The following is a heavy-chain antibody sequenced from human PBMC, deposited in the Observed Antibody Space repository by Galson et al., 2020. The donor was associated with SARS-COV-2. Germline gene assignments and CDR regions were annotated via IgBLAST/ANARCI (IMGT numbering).Heavy chain of an antibody. CDR2: TYYRSQWST. CDR1: GDSVSSHSAA. J-gene: IGHJ3*02. CDR3: AGRVAGAGSLHI. D-gene: IGHD6-13*01. V-gene: IGHV6-1*01. Sequence: SRTLSLTCALSGDSVSSHSAAWNWIRKSPSRGLEWLGRTYYRSQWSTDYAVSVKSRITINPDTSKNQFSLQLNSVTPEDTAIYYCAGRVAGAGSLHIWGQGTMVIVSS.